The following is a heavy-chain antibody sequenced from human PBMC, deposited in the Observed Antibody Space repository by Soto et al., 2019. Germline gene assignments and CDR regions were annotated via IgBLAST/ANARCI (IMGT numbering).Heavy chain of an antibody. CDR1: GGSISSYY. CDR2: IYYSGST. V-gene: IGHV4-59*01. Sequence: SETLSLTCTVSGGSISSYYWSWIRQPPGKGLEWIGYIYYSGSTNYNPSLKSRVTISVDTSKNQFSLKLSSVTAADTAVYYCASGVTTLEGYFDYWGQGTLVTVSS. J-gene: IGHJ4*02. D-gene: IGHD4-17*01. CDR3: ASGVTTLEGYFDY.